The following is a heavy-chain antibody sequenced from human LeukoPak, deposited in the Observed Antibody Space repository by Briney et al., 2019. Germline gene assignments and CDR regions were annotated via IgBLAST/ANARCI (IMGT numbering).Heavy chain of an antibody. CDR2: FYSGGSA. D-gene: IGHD1-7*01. J-gene: IGHJ4*02. Sequence: SETLSLTCIVPGGSISSSNYYWAWIRQPPGKGLEWIGTFYSGGSANYNPSLTSRVSISKDTSGSQFSLRLYSVTAADTAVYYCARKQGGTMYDVWGQGTQVTVSS. V-gene: IGHV4-39*07. CDR3: ARKQGGTMYDV. CDR1: GGSISSSNYY.